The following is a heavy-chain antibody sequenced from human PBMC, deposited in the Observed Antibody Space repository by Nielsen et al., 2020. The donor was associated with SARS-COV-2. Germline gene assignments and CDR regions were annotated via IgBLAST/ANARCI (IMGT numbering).Heavy chain of an antibody. V-gene: IGHV4-59*11. J-gene: IGHJ5*02. Sequence: SETLSLTCTVSGGSMNAHYWTWIRQPPGKGLEWIGYIYSSGSTNYNPSLRSRLTISIDTSNNHFSLKLSSVAAADTAMYFCARGDDSGSHLDLWGQGTLVTISS. D-gene: IGHD3-10*01. CDR3: ARGDDSGSHLDL. CDR2: IYSSGST. CDR1: GGSMNAHY.